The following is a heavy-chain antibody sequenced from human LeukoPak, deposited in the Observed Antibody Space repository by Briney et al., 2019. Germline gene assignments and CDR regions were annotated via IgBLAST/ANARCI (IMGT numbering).Heavy chain of an antibody. CDR1: GGSISRGDYY. CDR2: IYYSGST. D-gene: IGHD3-3*01. V-gene: IGHV4-30-4*08. Sequence: PSQTLSLTCTVSGGSISRGDYYWSWIRQPPGKGLEWVGYIYYSGSTYYNPSLKSRVTISVDTSKNQFSLKLSSVTAADTAVYYCARARFLEWLFFDYWGQGTLVTVSS. CDR3: ARARFLEWLFFDY. J-gene: IGHJ4*02.